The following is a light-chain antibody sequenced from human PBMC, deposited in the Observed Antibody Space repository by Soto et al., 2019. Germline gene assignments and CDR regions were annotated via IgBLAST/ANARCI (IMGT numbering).Light chain of an antibody. Sequence: DIQMTQSPSTLSASVVDRVTITCLASQTISSWLSWYQQKPGKAPKLLIYAASTLESGVPSRFSGSGSGTEFTLTISSLQPDDFATYYCQQYNSYPWTFGQGTKVDI. CDR2: AAS. V-gene: IGKV1-5*01. CDR3: QQYNSYPWT. CDR1: QTISSW. J-gene: IGKJ1*01.